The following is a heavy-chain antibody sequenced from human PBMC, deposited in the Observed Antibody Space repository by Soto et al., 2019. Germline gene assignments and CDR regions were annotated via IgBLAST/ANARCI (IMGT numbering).Heavy chain of an antibody. J-gene: IGHJ4*02. CDR3: ARSFIAAAGTGFDY. CDR2: IYYSGST. Sequence: SETLSLTCTVSGGSISSGDYYWSWIRQPPGKGLEWIGYIYYSGSTYYNPSLKSRVTISVDTSKNQFSLKLSSVTAADTAVYYCARSFIAAAGTGFDYWGQGTLVTVSS. D-gene: IGHD6-13*01. CDR1: GGSISSGDYY. V-gene: IGHV4-30-4*01.